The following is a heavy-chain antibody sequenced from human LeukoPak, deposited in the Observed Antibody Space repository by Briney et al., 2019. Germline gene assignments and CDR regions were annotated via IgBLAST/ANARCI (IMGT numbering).Heavy chain of an antibody. Sequence: SETLSLTCTVSGGSISSYYWSWIRQPPEKGLEWIGYIYYSGSTNYNPSLKSRVTISVDTSKNQFPLKLSSVTAADTAVYYCARVEKAVAGDYWGQGTLVTVSS. CDR3: ARVEKAVAGDY. V-gene: IGHV4-59*12. CDR2: IYYSGST. CDR1: GGSISSYY. D-gene: IGHD6-19*01. J-gene: IGHJ4*02.